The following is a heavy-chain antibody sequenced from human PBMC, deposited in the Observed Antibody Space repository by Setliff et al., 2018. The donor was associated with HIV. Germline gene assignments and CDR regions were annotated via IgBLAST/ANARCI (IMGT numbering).Heavy chain of an antibody. CDR1: NYTFTNYA. V-gene: IGHV1-18*01. CDR3: ARVGLSAVPFPTVY. J-gene: IGHJ4*02. D-gene: IGHD4-4*01. Sequence: GASVKVSCKASNYTFTNYAITWVRQAPGQRPEWMGWISAYDGDTKYAQKFHNRLSMTADTSTTTAYMDLRGSTSDDTGVYYCARVGLSAVPFPTVYWGQGTLVTVAS. CDR2: ISAYDGDT.